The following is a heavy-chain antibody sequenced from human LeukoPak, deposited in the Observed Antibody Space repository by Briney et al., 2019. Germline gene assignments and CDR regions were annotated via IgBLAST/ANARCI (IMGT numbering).Heavy chain of an antibody. V-gene: IGHV3-30*18. CDR3: TKDQSILWFAFDY. J-gene: IGHJ4*02. CDR2: VPYDGENK. Sequence: GGSLRLSCAASGFTFSSFGMHWVRQAPGKGLEWVAVVPYDGENKYYADSVKGRFTISRDNSKNTVHLQMSSLRPEDTAVYHCTKDQSILWFAFDYWGQGALVTVSS. CDR1: GFTFSSFG. D-gene: IGHD3-10*01.